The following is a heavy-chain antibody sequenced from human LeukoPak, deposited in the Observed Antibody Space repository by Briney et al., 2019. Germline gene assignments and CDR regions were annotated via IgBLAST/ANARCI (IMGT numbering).Heavy chain of an antibody. V-gene: IGHV4-59*08. CDR2: IYYSGST. J-gene: IGHJ3*02. Sequence: PSETLSLTCTVSGGSISSYYWSWIRQPRGKGLEWIGYIYYSGSTSYNPSLKSRVTISVDTSKNQFSLMLSSVTAADTAVYYCARHERDASLDHAFDIWGQGTMVTVSS. D-gene: IGHD5-24*01. CDR1: GGSISSYY. CDR3: ARHERDASLDHAFDI.